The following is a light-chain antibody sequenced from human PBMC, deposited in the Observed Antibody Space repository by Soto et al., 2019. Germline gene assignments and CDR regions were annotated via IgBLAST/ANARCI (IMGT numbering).Light chain of an antibody. J-gene: IGLJ2*01. Sequence: QYVLTQPSSVSGAPGQTVTISCTGSSSNIGAEYDVHWYQQLPGGAPKLLIYESSDRLSGVPDRFSGSKSGASASLAITGLQAEDDANSYCHSYDSRLSVVVFGGRTELTVL. CDR2: ESS. V-gene: IGLV1-40*01. CDR3: HSYDSRLSVVV. CDR1: SSNIGAEYD.